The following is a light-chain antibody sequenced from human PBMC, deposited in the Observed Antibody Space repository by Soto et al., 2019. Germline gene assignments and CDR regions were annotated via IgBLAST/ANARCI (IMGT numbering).Light chain of an antibody. CDR3: QQSYRTPRT. J-gene: IGKJ1*01. Sequence: DIQMTQSPSTLPASVGERVTITCRASQSISNLLAWYQQKPGKAPKLLIYAAASLQSGVPSRFSGSGSGTDFTLTITSLQPEDFATYYCQQSYRTPRTFGQGTKVDIK. V-gene: IGKV1-39*01. CDR2: AAA. CDR1: QSISNL.